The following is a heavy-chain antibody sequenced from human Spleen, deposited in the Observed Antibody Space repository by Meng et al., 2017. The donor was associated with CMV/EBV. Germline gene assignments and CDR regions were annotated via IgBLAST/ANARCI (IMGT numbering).Heavy chain of an antibody. Sequence: GESLKISCAASGFTFSSYAMSWVRQAPGKGLEWVSAISGSGGSTYYADSVKGRFTISRDNSKNTLYLQMNSLRAEDTAVYYCAKDLSRIAAAGTRVYWGQGTLVTVSS. CDR1: GFTFSSYA. CDR3: AKDLSRIAAAGTRVY. CDR2: ISGSGGST. V-gene: IGHV3-23*01. D-gene: IGHD6-13*01. J-gene: IGHJ4*02.